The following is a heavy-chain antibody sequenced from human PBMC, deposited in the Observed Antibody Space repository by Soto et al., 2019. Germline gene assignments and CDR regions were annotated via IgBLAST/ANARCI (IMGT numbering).Heavy chain of an antibody. J-gene: IGHJ3*02. Sequence: SQTLSLTCTVSGGSISSSSYYWGWIRQPPGKGLEWIGSIYYSGSTYYNPSLKSRVTISVDTSKNQFSLKLSSVTAADTAVYYCARVRGPVAYYYDSSGYDAFDIWGQGTMVTVSS. CDR2: IYYSGST. CDR1: GGSISSSSYY. CDR3: ARVRGPVAYYYDSSGYDAFDI. D-gene: IGHD3-22*01. V-gene: IGHV4-39*01.